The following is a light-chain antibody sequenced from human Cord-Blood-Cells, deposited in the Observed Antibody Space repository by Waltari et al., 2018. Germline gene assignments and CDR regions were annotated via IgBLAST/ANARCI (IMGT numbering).Light chain of an antibody. CDR3: CSYAGSSPV. CDR1: SSDVGSYNL. CDR2: EGS. V-gene: IGLV2-23*01. J-gene: IGLJ2*01. Sequence: QSALTQPASVSGSPGQSITISCTGTSSDVGSYNLVSWHQQHPGKAPKLRIYEGSKRASGVSTRFSGSRSGNTASLTISGLQAEDEADYDCCSYAGSSPVFGGGTKLTVL.